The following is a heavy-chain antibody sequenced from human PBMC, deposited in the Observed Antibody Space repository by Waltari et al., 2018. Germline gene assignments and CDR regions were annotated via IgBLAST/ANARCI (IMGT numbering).Heavy chain of an antibody. CDR2: IWYEGRND. CDR3: ARDTGNRLDL. Sequence: QVHLVESGGGVVKPGKAMRLSCAASGFSIPNYGMNWVRQAPGKGLEWVAVIWYEGRNDYYADSVKGRFSVSRDNAKNTLSLQMNSLRVEDTAIYYGARDTGNRLDLWGQGTLVTVSS. V-gene: IGHV3-33*01. J-gene: IGHJ5*02. CDR1: GFSIPNYG. D-gene: IGHD7-27*01.